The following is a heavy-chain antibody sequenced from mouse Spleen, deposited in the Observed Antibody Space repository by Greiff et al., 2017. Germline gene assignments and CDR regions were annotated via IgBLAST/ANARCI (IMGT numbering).Heavy chain of an antibody. D-gene: IGHD1-1*01. CDR3: ARGGYGSSYWFAY. CDR2: IYPGDGDT. V-gene: IGHV1-80*01. Sequence: VKLMESGAELVRPGSSVKISCKASGYAFSSYWMNWVKQRPGQGLEWIGQIYPGDGDTNYNGKFKGKATLTADKSSSTAYMQLSSLTSEDSAVYFCARGGYGSSYWFAYWGQGTLVTVSA. J-gene: IGHJ3*01. CDR1: GYAFSSYW.